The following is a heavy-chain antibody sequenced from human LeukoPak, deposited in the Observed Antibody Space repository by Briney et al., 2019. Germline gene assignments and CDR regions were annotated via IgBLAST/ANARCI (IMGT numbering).Heavy chain of an antibody. CDR3: ASDDGYNYDGKGSATGPYYFDY. CDR2: IIPIFGTA. Sequence: GASVKVSCKASGGTFSSYAISWVRQAPGQGLEWMGGIIPIFGTANYAQKFQGRVTITADESTSTAYMELSSPRSEDTAVYYCASDDGYNYDGKGSATGPYYFDYWGQGTLVTVSS. J-gene: IGHJ4*02. D-gene: IGHD5-24*01. CDR1: GGTFSSYA. V-gene: IGHV1-69*13.